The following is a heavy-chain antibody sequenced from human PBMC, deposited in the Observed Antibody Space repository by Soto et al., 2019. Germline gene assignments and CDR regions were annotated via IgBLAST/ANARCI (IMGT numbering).Heavy chain of an antibody. CDR1: GYTFTSYG. CDR3: ARDERGYSYGPVDY. Sequence: ASVKVSCKASGYTFTSYGISWVRQAPGQGLEWTGWISAYNGNTNYAQKLQGRVTMTTDTSTSTAYMELRSLRSDDTAVYYCARDERGYSYGPVDYWGQGTLVTVSS. CDR2: ISAYNGNT. D-gene: IGHD5-18*01. J-gene: IGHJ4*02. V-gene: IGHV1-18*01.